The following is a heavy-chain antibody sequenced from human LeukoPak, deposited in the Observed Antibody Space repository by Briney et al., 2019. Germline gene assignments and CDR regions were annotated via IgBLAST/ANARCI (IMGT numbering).Heavy chain of an antibody. CDR1: GLTFSSYS. D-gene: IGHD6-19*01. J-gene: IGHJ4*02. Sequence: GGSLRLSCAVSGLTFSSYSMNWVRQAPGKGLEWASYISSSSSTIYYADSVKGRFTISRDNAKNSLYLQMNSLRAEDTAVYYCATFTPVAGNFDYWGQGKLVTVSS. CDR2: ISSSSSTI. CDR3: ATFTPVAGNFDY. V-gene: IGHV3-48*01.